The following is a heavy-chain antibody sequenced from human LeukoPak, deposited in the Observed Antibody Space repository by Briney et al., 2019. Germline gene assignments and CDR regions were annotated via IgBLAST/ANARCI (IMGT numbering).Heavy chain of an antibody. CDR1: GGIFSSYA. V-gene: IGHV1-69*13. CDR2: IIPIFGTA. CDR3: ARDSGWYSNAFDI. Sequence: SVKVSCKASGGIFSSYAISWVRQAPGQGLEWMGGIIPIFGTANYAQKFQGRVTITADESTSTAYMELSSLRSEDTAVYYCARDSGWYSNAFDIWGQGTMVTVSS. D-gene: IGHD6-19*01. J-gene: IGHJ3*02.